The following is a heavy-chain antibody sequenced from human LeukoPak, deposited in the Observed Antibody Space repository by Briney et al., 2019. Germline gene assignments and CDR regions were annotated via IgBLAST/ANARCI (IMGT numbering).Heavy chain of an antibody. CDR1: GFNVTTNY. CDR3: ARGRRDGYNLGY. J-gene: IGHJ4*02. CDR2: IYSGGTT. V-gene: IGHV3-53*01. D-gene: IGHD5-24*01. Sequence: GGSLRLSCAASGFNVTTNYMSWVRQAPGKGLEWVSVIYSGGTTYYADSVKGRFTISRDISKNTLSLEMNSLRAEDTAVYYCARGRRDGYNLGYWGQGTLVAVSS.